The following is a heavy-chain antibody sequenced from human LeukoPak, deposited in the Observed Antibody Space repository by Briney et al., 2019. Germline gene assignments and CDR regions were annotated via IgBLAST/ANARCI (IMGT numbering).Heavy chain of an antibody. Sequence: PGGSLRLSCAASGFTVSSNYMSWVRQAPGKGLEWVSVIYSGGSTYYADSVKGRLTISRDNSKNTLYLQMNSLRAEDTAVYYCARITVAGTCFDYWGQGTLVTVSS. CDR2: IYSGGST. CDR3: ARITVAGTCFDY. CDR1: GFTVSSNY. D-gene: IGHD6-19*01. J-gene: IGHJ4*02. V-gene: IGHV3-66*01.